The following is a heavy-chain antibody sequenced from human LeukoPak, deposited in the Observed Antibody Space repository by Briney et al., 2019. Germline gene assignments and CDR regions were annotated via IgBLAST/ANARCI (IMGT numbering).Heavy chain of an antibody. V-gene: IGHV3-21*01. CDR2: ISSSSSYI. CDR1: EFTFSSYS. J-gene: IGHJ3*02. Sequence: GGSLRLSCAASEFTFSSYSMNWVRQAPGKGLEWVSSISSSSSYIYYADSVKGRFTISRDNAKNSLYLQMNSLRAEDTAVYYCASQAPGAFDIWGQGTMVTVSS. CDR3: ASQAPGAFDI.